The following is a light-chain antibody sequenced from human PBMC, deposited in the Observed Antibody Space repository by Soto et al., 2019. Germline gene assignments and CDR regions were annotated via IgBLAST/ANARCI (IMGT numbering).Light chain of an antibody. J-gene: IGKJ1*01. CDR3: QQSYSNTWT. Sequence: DIQMTQYPSSLSSSVGERVRITCLAIQVMSNYLSWYQQKPGKAHKLLIYGAYTLQSGVTSRFSGSGSETDFTLTISSLKNEDFATYSCQQSYSNTWTVGQGTKVDIK. CDR1: QVMSNY. CDR2: GAY. V-gene: IGKV1-39*01.